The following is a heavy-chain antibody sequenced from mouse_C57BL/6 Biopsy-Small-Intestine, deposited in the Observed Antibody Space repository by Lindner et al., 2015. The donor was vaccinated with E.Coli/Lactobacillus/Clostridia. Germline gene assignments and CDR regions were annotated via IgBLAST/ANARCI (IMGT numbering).Heavy chain of an antibody. CDR2: IYPRSGNT. V-gene: IGHV1-81*01. D-gene: IGHD2-4*01. CDR1: GYIFTSYG. J-gene: IGHJ4*01. CDR3: ARGDYDVGYYYAMDY. Sequence: VQLQESGAELARPGASVKLPCKASGYIFTSYGIIWVKQRVGQGLEWIGQIYPRSGNTYYNEKFKGKATLTADRSSSTAYMELRSLTSEDSAVYFCARGDYDVGYYYAMDYWGQGTSVTVSS.